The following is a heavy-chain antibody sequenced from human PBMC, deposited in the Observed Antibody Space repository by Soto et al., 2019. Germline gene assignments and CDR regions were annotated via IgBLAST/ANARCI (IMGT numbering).Heavy chain of an antibody. CDR2: INPSGGRA. V-gene: IGHV1-46*01. CDR3: ARGHRSTWYAIDY. Sequence: RASVKVSCKASGYIFTSSYIHWVRQAPGQGLEWMGLINPSGGRATYSQRFQGRVTLTRDTSSNTVDMELSSLRSEDTALYYCARGHRSTWYAIDYWGQGTLVTVSS. J-gene: IGHJ4*02. D-gene: IGHD6-13*01. CDR1: GYIFTSSY.